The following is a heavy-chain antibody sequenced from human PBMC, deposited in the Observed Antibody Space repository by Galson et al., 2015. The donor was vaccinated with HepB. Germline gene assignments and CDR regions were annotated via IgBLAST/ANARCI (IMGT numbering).Heavy chain of an antibody. CDR3: AKSEDLLSRFWFDP. J-gene: IGHJ5*02. Sequence: SVKVSCKASGGTYSSYGINWVRQAPGQGLEWMGGIIPILGTTDYAQKFHGRVTMTADKSTSTAYMELSSLTSEDTAIYYCAKSEDLLSRFWFDPWGQGTLVTVSS. D-gene: IGHD1-26*01. CDR2: IIPILGTT. CDR1: GGTYSSYG. V-gene: IGHV1-69*10.